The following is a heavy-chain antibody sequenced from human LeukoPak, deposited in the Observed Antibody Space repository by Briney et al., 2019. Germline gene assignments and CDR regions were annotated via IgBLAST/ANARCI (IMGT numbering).Heavy chain of an antibody. CDR3: AKDSRYCSSTGCYAEFDY. J-gene: IGHJ4*02. CDR2: ISGSGGTT. V-gene: IGHV3-23*01. CDR1: GFTFSSYA. D-gene: IGHD2-2*01. Sequence: GGSLRLSCAASGFTFSSYAMSWVRQAPGKGLEWVAAISGSGGTTYFAYSVKGRFTISRDNSKNTLFLQMNSLRAEDTAVYYCAKDSRYCSSTGCYAEFDYWGQGTLVTVSS.